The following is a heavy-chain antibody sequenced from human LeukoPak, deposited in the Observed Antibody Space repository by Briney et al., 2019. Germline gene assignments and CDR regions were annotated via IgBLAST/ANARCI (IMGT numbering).Heavy chain of an antibody. CDR2: ISSSGSTI. J-gene: IGHJ4*02. CDR3: AKVRYSSPLYYFDY. V-gene: IGHV3-48*03. D-gene: IGHD6-19*01. CDR1: GFTFSSYE. Sequence: GGSLRLSCAASGFTFSSYEMNWVRQAPGKGLEWVSYISSSGSTIYYADSVKGRFTISRDNAKNSLYLQMNSLRAEDTAVYYCAKVRYSSPLYYFDYWGQGTLVTVSS.